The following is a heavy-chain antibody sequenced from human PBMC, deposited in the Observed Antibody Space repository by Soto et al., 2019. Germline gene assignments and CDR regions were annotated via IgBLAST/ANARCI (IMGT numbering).Heavy chain of an antibody. J-gene: IGHJ4*02. Sequence: QVQLVQSGAEVKKPGSSVKVSCKASGGTFSSYTISWVRQAPGQGLEWMGRIIPILGIANYAQKFQGRVTITADKTTSTAYMELSSLRSEDTAVYYCARVGMNSANDDYWGQGTLVTVSS. CDR3: ARVGMNSANDDY. CDR2: IIPILGIA. V-gene: IGHV1-69*02. D-gene: IGHD1-1*01. CDR1: GGTFSSYT.